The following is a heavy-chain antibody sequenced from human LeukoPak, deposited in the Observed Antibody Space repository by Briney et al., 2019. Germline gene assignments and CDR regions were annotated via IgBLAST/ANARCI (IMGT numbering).Heavy chain of an antibody. Sequence: GGSLRLSCAASGFTFSSYAMSWVRQAPGKGLEWVSAISGSGGSTYYADSVKGRFTISRDNAKNSLYLQMNSLRAEDTAVYYCARDLSSGDQRGYWGQGTLVTVSS. CDR1: GFTFSSYA. J-gene: IGHJ4*02. CDR3: ARDLSSGDQRGY. D-gene: IGHD3-10*01. V-gene: IGHV3-23*01. CDR2: ISGSGGST.